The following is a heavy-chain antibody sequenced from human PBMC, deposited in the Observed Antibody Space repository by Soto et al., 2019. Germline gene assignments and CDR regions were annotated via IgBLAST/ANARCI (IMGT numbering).Heavy chain of an antibody. J-gene: IGHJ5*02. Sequence: QVQLQESGPGLVKPSQTLSLTCSVSGGSISSGDYYWSWIRQPPGKGLEWIGYIYYSGSTYYNPSLKSRVTITVDXSKNQFSLKLSSVTAADTAVYYCARERPDGARLDPWGQGTLVTVSS. CDR3: ARERPDGARLDP. CDR1: GGSISSGDYY. V-gene: IGHV4-30-4*01. D-gene: IGHD6-6*01. CDR2: IYYSGST.